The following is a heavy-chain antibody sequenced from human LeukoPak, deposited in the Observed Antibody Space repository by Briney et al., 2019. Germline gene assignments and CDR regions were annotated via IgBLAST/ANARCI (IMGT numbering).Heavy chain of an antibody. CDR2: IIPILGIA. CDR1: GYTFTGYY. D-gene: IGHD3-9*01. J-gene: IGHJ6*02. Sequence: SVKVSCKASGYTFTGYYMHWVRQAPGQGLEWMGRIIPILGIANYAQKFQGRVTITADKSTSTAYMELSSLRSEDTAVYYCARDREYYDILTGEPRTACMDVWGQGTTVTVSS. V-gene: IGHV1-69*04. CDR3: ARDREYYDILTGEPRTACMDV.